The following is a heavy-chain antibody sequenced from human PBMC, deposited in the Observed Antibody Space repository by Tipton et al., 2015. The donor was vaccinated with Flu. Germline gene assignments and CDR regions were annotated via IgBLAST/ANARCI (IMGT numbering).Heavy chain of an antibody. J-gene: IGHJ4*02. V-gene: IGHV4-61*02. CDR1: GVSINSGSYY. CDR3: ARGVSSGYYSVAYFDY. Sequence: GLVKPSQTLSLICNVSGVSINSGSYYWTWIRQPAGKGLEYIGRFYSSGGTKYNPSLNSRVTISVDTSKNQFSLKLSSVTAADTAVYYCARGVSSGYYSVAYFDYWGQGTLVTVSS. CDR2: FYSSGGT. D-gene: IGHD5-12*01.